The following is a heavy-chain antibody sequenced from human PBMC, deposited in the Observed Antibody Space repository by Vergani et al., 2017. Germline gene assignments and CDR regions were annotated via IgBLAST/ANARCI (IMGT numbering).Heavy chain of an antibody. J-gene: IGHJ6*02. CDR2: ISSSSSTI. Sequence: EVQLVESGGGLVQPGGSLRLSCAASGFTFSSYSMNWVRQAPGKGLEWVSYISSSSSTIYYADSVKGRFTISRDNAKHSLYLQMNSLRAEDTAVYYCARSAADYYYYYGMDVWGQGTTVTVSS. V-gene: IGHV3-48*04. D-gene: IGHD2-15*01. CDR3: ARSAADYYYYYGMDV. CDR1: GFTFSSYS.